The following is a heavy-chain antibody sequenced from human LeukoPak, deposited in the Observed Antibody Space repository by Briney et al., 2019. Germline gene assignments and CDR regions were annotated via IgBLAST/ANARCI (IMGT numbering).Heavy chain of an antibody. Sequence: PGGSVRLPCEASGFTLPGFYMHWVRQAPGEGLEGVAVLWANGRTAYYADSVKGRFTITRDSSENTLFLQMGSMRSEDTAVYYCVNEAAADATSHFDYWGQGALVTVSS. CDR1: GFTLPGFY. CDR3: VNEAAADATSHFDY. V-gene: IGHV3-33*06. CDR2: LWANGRTA. D-gene: IGHD2-15*01. J-gene: IGHJ4*02.